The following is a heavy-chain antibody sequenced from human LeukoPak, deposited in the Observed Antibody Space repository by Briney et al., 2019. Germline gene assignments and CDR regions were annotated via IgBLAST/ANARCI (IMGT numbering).Heavy chain of an antibody. CDR2: ISSSSSTI. D-gene: IGHD1-14*01. V-gene: IGHV3-48*01. CDR3: ARAGRITYDAFDI. CDR1: GFTFSSYS. Sequence: PGGSLRLSCAASGFTFSSYSMNWVRQAPGKGLEWVSYISSSSSTIYYADSVKGRFTISRDNAKNLLYLQMNSLRAEDTAVYYCARAGRITYDAFDIWGQGTMVTVSS. J-gene: IGHJ3*02.